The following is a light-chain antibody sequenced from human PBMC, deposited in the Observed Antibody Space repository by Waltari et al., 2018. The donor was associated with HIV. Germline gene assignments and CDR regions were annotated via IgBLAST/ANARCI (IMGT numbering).Light chain of an antibody. J-gene: IGLJ2*01. CDR1: TSNLGTNY. CDR3: GTWDTSLSAGL. CDR2: GNN. Sequence: QSVLTQPPSVSAAPGQRVTISCPRSTSNLGTNYVSWYQQFPGTAPKLLIYGNNHRASGIPDRCSGSKSGTSATRAITGLQTEDEADYYCGTWDTSLSAGLFGGGTKVTVL. V-gene: IGLV1-51*01.